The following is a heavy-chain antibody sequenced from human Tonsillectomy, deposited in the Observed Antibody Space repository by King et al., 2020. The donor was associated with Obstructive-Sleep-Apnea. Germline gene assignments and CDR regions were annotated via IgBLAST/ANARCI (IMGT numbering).Heavy chain of an antibody. D-gene: IGHD6-13*01. J-gene: IGHJ4*02. Sequence: VQLVESGGGLVKPGGSLRLSCAASGFTFSNAWMSWVRQAPGKGLEWVGRIKSKTDGGTTDYAAPVKGGFTISRDDSKNTLYLQMNSLKTADTAVYYCTTDGGEADGTNYWGQGTLVTVSS. CDR2: IKSKTDGGTT. CDR1: GFTFSNAW. V-gene: IGHV3-15*05. CDR3: TTDGGEADGTNY.